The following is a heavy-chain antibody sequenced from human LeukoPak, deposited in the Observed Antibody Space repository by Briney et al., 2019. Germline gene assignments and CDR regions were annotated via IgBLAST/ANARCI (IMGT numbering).Heavy chain of an antibody. CDR2: IISTGSTT. J-gene: IGHJ4*02. Sequence: GGSLRPSCAASAFTFSSYSMNWVRQAPAKGLEWISYIISTGSTTYYADSVKGRFTISRDNANNSVSLQMSSLRAEDTAVYYCATGFWGYCSRSSCPLDNWGQGTLVTVAS. CDR1: AFTFSSYS. D-gene: IGHD2-2*01. V-gene: IGHV3-48*01. CDR3: ATGFWGYCSRSSCPLDN.